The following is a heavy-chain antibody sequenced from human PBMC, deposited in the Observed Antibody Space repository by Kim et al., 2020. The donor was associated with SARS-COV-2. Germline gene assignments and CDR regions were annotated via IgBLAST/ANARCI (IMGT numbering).Heavy chain of an antibody. V-gene: IGHV3-30*02. J-gene: IGHJ4*02. Sequence: NEDYAESVKGRFTSSEDNSKNTVYRQMNSLGVDETALYYCAKAGSVAGISYWGQGSLVTVSS. CDR2: NE. CDR3: AKAGSVAGISY. D-gene: IGHD6-19*01.